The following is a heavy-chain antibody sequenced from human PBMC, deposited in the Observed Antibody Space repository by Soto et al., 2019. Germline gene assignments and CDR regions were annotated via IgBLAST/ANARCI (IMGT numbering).Heavy chain of an antibody. CDR1: GFSLSSNGVG. CDR3: AHSPRITMYDY. V-gene: IGHV2-5*02. CDR2: IYWDDDK. J-gene: IGHJ4*02. Sequence: KESGPTLVKPTQTLTLTCTFSGFSLSSNGVGVGWIRQPPGKALEWLALIYWDDDKRYSPSLKSRLTITKDTSKNRVVLTMTNMDPVDTATYYCAHSPRITMYDYWGQGTLVTVSS. D-gene: IGHD3-10*02.